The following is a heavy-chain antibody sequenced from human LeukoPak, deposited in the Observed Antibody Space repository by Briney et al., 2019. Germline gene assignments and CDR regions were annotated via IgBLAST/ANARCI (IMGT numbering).Heavy chain of an antibody. J-gene: IGHJ5*02. D-gene: IGHD3-3*01. CDR2: ISSGSSTI. V-gene: IGHV3-48*01. CDR3: ARVFSVSPNWFDP. CDR1: GFTFSSYS. Sequence: GGSLRLSCAASGFTFSSYSMNWVRQAPGKGLEWVSYISSGSSTIYYADSVKGRFTISRDNAKNSLYLQMNSLRAEDTAVYYCARVFSVSPNWFDPWGQGTLVTVSS.